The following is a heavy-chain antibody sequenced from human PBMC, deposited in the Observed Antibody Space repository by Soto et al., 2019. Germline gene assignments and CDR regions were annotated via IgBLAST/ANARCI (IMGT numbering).Heavy chain of an antibody. J-gene: IGHJ4*02. CDR2: TYYMSEWFY. CDR3: VRLIGNVWLDH. CDR1: GDSVSSKGAS. Sequence: QVQLQQSGPGLVKPSQTLSVTCAISGDSVSSKGASWNWIRQSPSRGLEWLGKTYYMSEWFYEYAPSVKSRMTINPDPSKNQFSLQLHSLTPEDAATYYCVRLIGNVWLDHWGQGTLVTVSS. V-gene: IGHV6-1*01. D-gene: IGHD2-15*01.